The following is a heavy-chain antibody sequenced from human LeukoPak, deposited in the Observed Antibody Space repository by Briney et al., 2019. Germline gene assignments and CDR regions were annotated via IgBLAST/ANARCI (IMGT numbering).Heavy chain of an antibody. CDR1: GGSFSGYY. CDR3: ARDTNFWSGYSYFDY. CDR2: IYTSGST. Sequence: SETLSLTCAVYGGSFSGYYWSWIRQPAGKGLEWIGRIYTSGSTNYNPSLKSRVTISVDTSKNQFSLKLSSVTAADTAVYYCARDTNFWSGYSYFDYWGQGTLVTVSS. D-gene: IGHD3-3*01. J-gene: IGHJ4*02. V-gene: IGHV4-4*07.